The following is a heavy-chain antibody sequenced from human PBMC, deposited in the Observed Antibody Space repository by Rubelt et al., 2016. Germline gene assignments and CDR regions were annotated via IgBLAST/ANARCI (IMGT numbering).Heavy chain of an antibody. D-gene: IGHD3-9*01. CDR2: VHYTGST. Sequence: QVKLQESGPGLVKPSETLSLTCTVSGGSISDYHWSWIRQPPGKGLEWIGYVHYTGSTNYNPSLESRVVLSVDTSKNQFSLRLSCVTAADTAIYYCARSSQYYDNLTEVLNAFEIWGRGTMVTVSS. CDR3: ARSSQYYDNLTEVLNAFEI. CDR1: GGSISDYH. J-gene: IGHJ3*02. V-gene: IGHV4-59*01.